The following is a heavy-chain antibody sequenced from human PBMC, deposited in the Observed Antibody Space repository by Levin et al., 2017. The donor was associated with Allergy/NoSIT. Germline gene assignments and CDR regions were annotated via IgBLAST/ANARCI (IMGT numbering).Heavy chain of an antibody. CDR1: GFTFSSYN. CDR3: ARGEGVTVALYFSYYYMDV. CDR2: ISSSSSTI. Sequence: GESLKISCAASGFTFSSYNMNWVRQAPGKGLEWVSYISSSSSTIYYADSVKGRFTISRDNAKNSLYLQMNSLRAEDTAVYYCARGEGVTVALYFSYYYMDVWGKGTTVTVSS. J-gene: IGHJ6*03. D-gene: IGHD3-16*02. V-gene: IGHV3-48*01.